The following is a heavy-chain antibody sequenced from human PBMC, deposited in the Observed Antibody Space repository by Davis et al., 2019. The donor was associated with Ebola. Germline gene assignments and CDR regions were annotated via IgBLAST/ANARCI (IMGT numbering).Heavy chain of an antibody. Sequence: SETLSLTCTVSGGSISSYYWSWIRQPPGKGLEWIGEINHSGSTNYNPSLKSRVTISVHTSKNQFSLNLSSVTAADTAVYFCASTSEYVRTWGQGTLVTVSS. D-gene: IGHD3-16*01. CDR2: INHSGST. CDR1: GGSISSYY. J-gene: IGHJ5*02. V-gene: IGHV4-34*01. CDR3: ASTSEYVRT.